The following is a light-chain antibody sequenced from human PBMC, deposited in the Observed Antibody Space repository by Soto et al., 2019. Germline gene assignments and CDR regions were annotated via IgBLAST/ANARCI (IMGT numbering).Light chain of an antibody. CDR1: QRVSGSY. Sequence: EIVLTQSPGTLSLSPGERATLSCRASQRVSGSYLAWYQQKPGQAPRLLISAASSRATGIPDRFSGSGSGTDFTLNISRLEPEDFAVYYCQQYGSSLPITFGQGTRLEIK. CDR2: AAS. CDR3: QQYGSSLPIT. J-gene: IGKJ5*01. V-gene: IGKV3-20*01.